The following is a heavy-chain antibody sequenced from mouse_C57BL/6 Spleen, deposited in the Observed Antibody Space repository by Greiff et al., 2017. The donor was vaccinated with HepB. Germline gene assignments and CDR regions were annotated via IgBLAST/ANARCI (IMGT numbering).Heavy chain of an antibody. CDR3: AIYHYGNLHWYFDV. D-gene: IGHD2-1*01. Sequence: QVQLKQPGAELVKPGASVKVSCKASGYTFTSYWMHWVKQRPGQGLEWIGRIHPSDSDTNYNQKFKGKATLTVDKSSSTAYMQLSSLTSEDSAVYYCAIYHYGNLHWYFDVWGTGTTVTVSS. V-gene: IGHV1-74*01. CDR2: IHPSDSDT. J-gene: IGHJ1*03. CDR1: GYTFTSYW.